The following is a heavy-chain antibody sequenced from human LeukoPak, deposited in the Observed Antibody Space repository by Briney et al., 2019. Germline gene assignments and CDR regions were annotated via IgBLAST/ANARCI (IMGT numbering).Heavy chain of an antibody. V-gene: IGHV3-23*01. J-gene: IGHJ3*02. CDR2: ISSSGGST. Sequence: PGGSLRLSCAASGFTLSNYAMSWVRQAPGKGLEWVSIISSSGGSTNYADSVKGRFTISRDNSKNTLYLQMNSLRAEDTAIYYCAKDLRYSSGWYAFDIWGQGTMVTVSS. CDR1: GFTLSNYA. D-gene: IGHD6-19*01. CDR3: AKDLRYSSGWYAFDI.